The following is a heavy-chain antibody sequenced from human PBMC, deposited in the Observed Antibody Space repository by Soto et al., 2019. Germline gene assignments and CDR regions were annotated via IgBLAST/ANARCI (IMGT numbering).Heavy chain of an antibody. V-gene: IGHV1-69*13. CDR2: IIPIFGTA. CDR1: GGTLSRYA. J-gene: IGHJ2*01. Sequence: GASVKVSCKASGGTLSRYAISWVRQAPGQGLEWMGGIIPIFGTANYAQKFQGRVTITADESTSTAYMELSSLRSENTAVYYCAGFPEYYYLSGRXTLVIGSS. CDR3: AGFPEYYYL.